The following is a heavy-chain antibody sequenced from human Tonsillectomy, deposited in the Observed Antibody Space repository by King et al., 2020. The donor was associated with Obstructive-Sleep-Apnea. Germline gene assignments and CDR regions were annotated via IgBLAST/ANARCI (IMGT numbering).Heavy chain of an antibody. CDR2: ISYDGSNK. V-gene: IGHV3-30*04. Sequence: VQLVESGGGVVQPGRSLRLSCAASGFTFSSYAMHWVRQAPGKGLEGVAVISYDGSNKYYADSVKGRFTISRDNSKNTLYLQMNSLRAEDTAVYYCARVGATTAGWYYFDYWGQGTLVTVSS. J-gene: IGHJ4*02. D-gene: IGHD1-26*01. CDR1: GFTFSSYA. CDR3: ARVGATTAGWYYFDY.